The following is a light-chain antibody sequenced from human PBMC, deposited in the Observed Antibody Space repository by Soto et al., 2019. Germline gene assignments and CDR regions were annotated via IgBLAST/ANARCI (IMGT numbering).Light chain of an antibody. CDR1: QSVSNNY. V-gene: IGKV3-20*01. Sequence: ETVLTQSPGTLSLSPGERATLSCRASQSVSNNYLAWYQQKPGQAPRLLIYGASSRATGIPDRFSGSGSGTDFTLIISRLEPEDFVVYYCQQYGSTPRTFGQGTKVEIK. J-gene: IGKJ1*01. CDR3: QQYGSTPRT. CDR2: GAS.